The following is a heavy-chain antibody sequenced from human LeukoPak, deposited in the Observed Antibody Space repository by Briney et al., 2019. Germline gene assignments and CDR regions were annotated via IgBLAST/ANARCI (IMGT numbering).Heavy chain of an antibody. CDR3: ARANFLYCSSSTCLFDY. V-gene: IGHV1-2*02. CDR2: INLNDGDT. Sequence: ASVKVSCKASGYTFTDYDMHWVRQAPGQGFEWMGWINLNDGDTNYAQKFQGRVTMTTDTSISTAHMEVSRLRSDDTAVYYCARANFLYCSSSTCLFDYWGQGTLVTVSS. J-gene: IGHJ4*02. CDR1: GYTFTDYD. D-gene: IGHD2-2*01.